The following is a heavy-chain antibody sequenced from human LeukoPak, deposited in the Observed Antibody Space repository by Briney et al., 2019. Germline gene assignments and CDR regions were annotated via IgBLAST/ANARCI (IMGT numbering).Heavy chain of an antibody. D-gene: IGHD6-19*01. V-gene: IGHV4-59*08. CDR1: GGSISSYY. CDR3: ARQEAVAVAWFDP. Sequence: SETLSFTCTASGGSISSYYWSWIRQPPGKGLEWFGYIYYSGSTNYNPSLKSRVTISVDTSKNQFSLKLSSVTAADTAVCYCARQEAVAVAWFDPWGQGTLVTVSA. CDR2: IYYSGST. J-gene: IGHJ5*02.